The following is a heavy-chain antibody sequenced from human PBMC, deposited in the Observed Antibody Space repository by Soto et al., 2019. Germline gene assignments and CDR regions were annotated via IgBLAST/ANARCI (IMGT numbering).Heavy chain of an antibody. D-gene: IGHD2-15*01. Sequence: SETLSLTCTVSGGSISSSSYYWGWIRQPPGKGLEWIGSIYYSGSTYYNPSLKSRVTVSVDTSKNQFSLKLSSVTAADTAVYYCARGYCSGGSCYSPGYYYYGMDIWGQGTTVTVSS. J-gene: IGHJ6*02. CDR1: GGSISSSSYY. V-gene: IGHV4-39*01. CDR2: IYYSGST. CDR3: ARGYCSGGSCYSPGYYYYGMDI.